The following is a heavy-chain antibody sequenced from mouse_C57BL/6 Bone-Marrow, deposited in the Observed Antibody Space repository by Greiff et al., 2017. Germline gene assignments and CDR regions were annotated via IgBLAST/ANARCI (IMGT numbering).Heavy chain of an antibody. D-gene: IGHD2-4*01. V-gene: IGHV1-55*01. CDR1: GYTFPSYW. J-gene: IGHJ3*01. Sequence: QVPLPQPGAELVKPGASVKMSCTASGYTFPSYWITWVKQRPGQGLEWIGDIYPGSGSTNYNEKFKSTATLTVDTYSSTAYMPLISLTSDDSAVYYCARRDDDERESLAWFAYWGQGTLVTVSA. CDR2: IYPGSGST. CDR3: ARRDDDERESLAWFAY.